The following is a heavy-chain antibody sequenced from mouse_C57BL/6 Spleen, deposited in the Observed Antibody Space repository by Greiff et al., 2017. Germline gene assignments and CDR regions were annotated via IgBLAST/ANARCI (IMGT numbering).Heavy chain of an antibody. D-gene: IGHD2-4*01. V-gene: IGHV2-2*01. CDR2: IWSGGST. Sequence: VKLQESGPGLVQPSQSLSITCTVSGFSLTSYGVHWVRQSPGKGLEWLGVIWSGGSTDYNAAFISRLSISKDNSKSQVFFKMNSLQADDTAIYYCARTLYYDYSWFAYWGQGTLVTVSA. CDR1: GFSLTSYG. J-gene: IGHJ3*01. CDR3: ARTLYYDYSWFAY.